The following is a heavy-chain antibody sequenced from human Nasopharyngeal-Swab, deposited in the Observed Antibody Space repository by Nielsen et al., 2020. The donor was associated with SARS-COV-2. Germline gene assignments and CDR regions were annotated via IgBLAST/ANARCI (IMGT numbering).Heavy chain of an antibody. D-gene: IGHD3-9*01. J-gene: IGHJ6*02. CDR2: ISAYNGNT. CDR3: AGYDILTGSMDV. V-gene: IGHV1-18*01. Sequence: ASGKVACKACGYTFTSYGISWVRQAPGQGLEWMGWISAYNGNTNYAQKLQGRVTMTTDTSTSTAYMELRSLRSDDTAVYYCAGYDILTGSMDVWGQGTTVTVSS. CDR1: GYTFTSYG.